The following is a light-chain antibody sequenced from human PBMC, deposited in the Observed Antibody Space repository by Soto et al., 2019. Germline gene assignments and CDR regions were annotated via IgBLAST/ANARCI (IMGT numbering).Light chain of an antibody. Sequence: DVQMTQSPSTLSASVGDRVTITCRASQSISSWLAWYQQKPGKAPKLLIYKASTLKSGVPSNFSGSGSGTEFTLTISSLQPEDFATYYCQHYNSYPWTFGQGTKVDVK. J-gene: IGKJ1*01. CDR1: QSISSW. V-gene: IGKV1-5*03. CDR3: QHYNSYPWT. CDR2: KAS.